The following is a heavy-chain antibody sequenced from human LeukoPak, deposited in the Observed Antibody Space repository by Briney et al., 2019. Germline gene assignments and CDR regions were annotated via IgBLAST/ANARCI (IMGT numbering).Heavy chain of an antibody. CDR2: ISAYNGNT. J-gene: IGHJ3*02. Sequence: ASVKVSCKASGYTFTSYGVSWVRQAPGQGLEWMGWISAYNGNTNYAQKLQGRVTMTTDTSTSTAYMELRSLRSDDTAVYYCARDTYDRDAFDIWGQGTMVTVSS. D-gene: IGHD1-1*01. V-gene: IGHV1-18*01. CDR1: GYTFTSYG. CDR3: ARDTYDRDAFDI.